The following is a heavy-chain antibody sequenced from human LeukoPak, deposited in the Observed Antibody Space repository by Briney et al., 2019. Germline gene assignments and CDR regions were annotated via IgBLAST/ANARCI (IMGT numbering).Heavy chain of an antibody. CDR2: IKLDGSDK. CDR1: GFTFSKHW. J-gene: IGHJ4*02. CDR3: VRNGGSFDY. Sequence: GGSLRLSCAASGFTFSKHWMSWVRQAPGKGLEGVANIKLDGSDKNYVDAVKGRFTISRDNARNSLFLEMKILRAEDTAVYYCVRNGGSFDYWGQGTLVTVSS. D-gene: IGHD2-15*01. V-gene: IGHV3-7*01.